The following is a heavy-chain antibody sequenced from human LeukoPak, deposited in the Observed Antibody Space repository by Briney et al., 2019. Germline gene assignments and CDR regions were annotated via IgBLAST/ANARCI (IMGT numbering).Heavy chain of an antibody. CDR2: INPSGGST. Sequence: GASVKVSCKASGYTFTSYYMHWVRQAPGQGLEWMGIINPSGGSTSYAQKFQGRVTMTRDTSTSTVYMELSSLRSEDTAVYYCARDTPQQDTAMALYYFDYWGQGTLVTVS. CDR3: ARDTPQQDTAMALYYFDY. V-gene: IGHV1-46*01. D-gene: IGHD5-18*01. J-gene: IGHJ4*02. CDR1: GYTFTSYY.